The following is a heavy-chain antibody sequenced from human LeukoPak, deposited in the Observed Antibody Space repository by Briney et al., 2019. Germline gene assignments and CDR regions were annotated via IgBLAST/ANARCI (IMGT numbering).Heavy chain of an antibody. CDR3: ARVGGATAVTMYFEY. CDR1: GITFSGYS. CDR2: MTTSGNTI. J-gene: IGHJ4*02. D-gene: IGHD1-26*01. V-gene: IGHV3-48*02. Sequence: GGSLRLSCVVSGITFSGYSMIWVRQAPGKGLEWLSFMTTSGNTIFYAESVKDRFTISRDNAKKSLYLQMNSLRDEDTAVYYCARVGGATAVTMYFEYWGQGTLVTATS.